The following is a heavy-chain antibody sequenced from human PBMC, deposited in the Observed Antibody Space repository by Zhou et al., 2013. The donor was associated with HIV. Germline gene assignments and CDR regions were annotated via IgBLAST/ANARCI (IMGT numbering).Heavy chain of an antibody. CDR1: GTSFSDYY. Sequence: QVQLVQWGAGLLKPSETLSVTCAVYGTSFSDYYWSWIRQSPGKGLEWIGEINHSGTTNCNPSLKNRVTLSVDTAKGHFSLRLSSVTAADTAIYYCVRREWLGLRLWFGPWGQGTLVTVSS. D-gene: IGHD5-12*01. CDR2: INHSGTT. V-gene: IGHV4-34*02. CDR3: VRREWLGLRLWFGP. J-gene: IGHJ5*02.